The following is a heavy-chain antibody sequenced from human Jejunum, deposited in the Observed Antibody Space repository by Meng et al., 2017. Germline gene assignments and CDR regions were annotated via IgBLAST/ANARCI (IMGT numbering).Heavy chain of an antibody. Sequence: QVKLQQWGAGLLKPSETLSLPGAVYGGSISDYYWTWVRQPPGKGLEWIGEINDSGSTNYNPSLKSRVTISVDTSKSQFYLRVSSVTAADTAVYYCARGNEYSNYGADFWGQGTLVTVSS. CDR2: INDSGST. D-gene: IGHD4-11*01. J-gene: IGHJ4*02. CDR3: ARGNEYSNYGADF. CDR1: GGSISDYY. V-gene: IGHV4-34*01.